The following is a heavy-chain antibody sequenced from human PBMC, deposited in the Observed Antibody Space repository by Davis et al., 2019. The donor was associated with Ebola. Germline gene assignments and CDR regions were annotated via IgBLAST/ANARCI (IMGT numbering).Heavy chain of an antibody. V-gene: IGHV3-30*04. D-gene: IGHD6-13*01. J-gene: IGHJ4*02. CDR1: GFTFSSYA. CDR3: SRLYYFDY. Sequence: GESLKISCAASGFTFSSYAMHWVRQAPGKGLEWVAVISYDGSNKYYADSVKGRFTISRDNSKNTLYLQMNSLRAEDTAVYYCSRLYYFDYWGQGTLVTVSS. CDR2: ISYDGSNK.